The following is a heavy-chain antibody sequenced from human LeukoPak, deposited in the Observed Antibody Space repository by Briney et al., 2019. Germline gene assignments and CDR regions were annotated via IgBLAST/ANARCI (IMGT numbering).Heavy chain of an antibody. J-gene: IGHJ4*02. CDR1: GYTFTSYY. CDR2: INPSGGST. V-gene: IGHV1-46*01. D-gene: IGHD5-18*01. Sequence: ASVKVSCKASGYTFTSYYMHWVRQAPGQGLEWMGIINPSGGSTSYTQKFQGRVPKTRDTSTSKVYMELTSLRAEDTAVYYCAKEMASMVNSVDYWGQGTLVTVSS. CDR3: AKEMASMVNSVDY.